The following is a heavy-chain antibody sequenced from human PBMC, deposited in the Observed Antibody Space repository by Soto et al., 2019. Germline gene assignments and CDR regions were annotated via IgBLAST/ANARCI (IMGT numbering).Heavy chain of an antibody. CDR2: IHSDESST. CDR3: ARGLRGGSGSYATDY. Sequence: EVQLVESGGGLVQPGGSLRLSCAASGFTFNSYWMHWVRQAPGKGLVWVSRIHSDESSTSHADSLKGRFTISRDNAKITLYLQMNSLTVEDTAIYYCARGLRGGSGSYATDYWGQGTLVTVSS. J-gene: IGHJ4*02. D-gene: IGHD3-16*01. CDR1: GFTFNSYW. V-gene: IGHV3-74*01.